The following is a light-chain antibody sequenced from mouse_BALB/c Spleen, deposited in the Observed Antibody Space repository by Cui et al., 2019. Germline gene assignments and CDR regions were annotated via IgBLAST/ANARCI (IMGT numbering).Light chain of an antibody. V-gene: IGKV14-111*01. CDR3: LQYDEFPFT. CDR2: RAN. J-gene: IGKJ4*01. CDR1: QDINSY. Sequence: DIKMTQSPSSMYASLGESVTITCKASQDINSYLSWFQQKPGKSPKTLIYRANRLVDGVPSSFSGSGSGQDYSLTISSLEYEDMGIYYCLQYDEFPFTFGSGTKLEIK.